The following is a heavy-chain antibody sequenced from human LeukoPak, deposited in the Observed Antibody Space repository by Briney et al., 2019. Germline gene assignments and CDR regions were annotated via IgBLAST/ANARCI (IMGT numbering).Heavy chain of an antibody. Sequence: ASVKAPCKDSGYTFTSYDISWVRQAPGQGLEWMGWISAYNGNTNYAQKLQGRVTMTTDTSTSTAYMELRSLRCDDTAVYYCARVESQYYYDSSGTVDYWGQGTLVTVSS. V-gene: IGHV1-18*01. CDR3: ARVESQYYYDSSGTVDY. CDR1: GYTFTSYD. D-gene: IGHD3-22*01. J-gene: IGHJ4*02. CDR2: ISAYNGNT.